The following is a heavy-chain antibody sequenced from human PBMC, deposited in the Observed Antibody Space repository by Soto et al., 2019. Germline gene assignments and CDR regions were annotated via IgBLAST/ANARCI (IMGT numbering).Heavy chain of an antibody. Sequence: PGGSLRLSCAASGFPFSIYSTNWVRQAPGKGLEWVSYISSSSSTIYYADSVKGRFTIYRDNAKNSLYLQMNSLRDEDTAVYYCERRGMDVWGQGNTVTVSS. V-gene: IGHV3-48*02. CDR3: ERRGMDV. CDR2: ISSSSSTI. J-gene: IGHJ6*02. CDR1: GFPFSIYS.